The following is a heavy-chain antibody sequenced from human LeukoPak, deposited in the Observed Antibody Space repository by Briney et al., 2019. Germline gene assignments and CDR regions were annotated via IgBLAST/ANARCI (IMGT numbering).Heavy chain of an antibody. CDR2: INPNSGGT. Sequence: APVKVSCKASGYTFTSYGISWVRQAPGQGLEWMGWINPNSGGTNYAQKFQGWGTMTRDTSISTAYMELSKLRSDDTAVYYCARGYSGYDLGGAFDIWGQGTMVTVSS. CDR3: ARGYSGYDLGGAFDI. V-gene: IGHV1-2*04. CDR1: GYTFTSYG. J-gene: IGHJ3*02. D-gene: IGHD5-12*01.